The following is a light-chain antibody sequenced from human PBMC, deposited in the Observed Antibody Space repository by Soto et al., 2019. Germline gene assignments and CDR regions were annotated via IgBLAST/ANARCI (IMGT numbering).Light chain of an antibody. V-gene: IGLV2-14*03. Sequence: QSALTQPASVSGSPGQSIAIFCTGTSSDVGAYNYVSWYQQHPGKAPKVIIFDVKYRPSGVSDRFSGSKSGNTASLTISGLQAEDEADYYCSSYASSSSVIFGGGTKLTVL. J-gene: IGLJ2*01. CDR3: SSYASSSSVI. CDR1: SSDVGAYNY. CDR2: DVK.